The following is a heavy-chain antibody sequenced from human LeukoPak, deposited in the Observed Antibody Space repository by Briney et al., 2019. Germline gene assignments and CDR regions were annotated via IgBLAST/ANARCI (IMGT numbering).Heavy chain of an antibody. CDR3: TTDRYYDNSELQFQH. D-gene: IGHD3-22*01. Sequence: GGSLRLSCAASGFTLNNAWMSWVRQAPGKGLEWLGRIKRETDGGTIDYAAPVKGRFTISRDDSRNTLYLQMDSLKIEDTAVYYCTTDRYYDNSELQFQHWGQGTLVTISS. J-gene: IGHJ1*01. CDR1: GFTLNNAW. CDR2: IKRETDGGTI. V-gene: IGHV3-15*01.